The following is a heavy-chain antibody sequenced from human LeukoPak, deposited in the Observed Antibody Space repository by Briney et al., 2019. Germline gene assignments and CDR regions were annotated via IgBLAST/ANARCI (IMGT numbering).Heavy chain of an antibody. J-gene: IGHJ4*02. V-gene: IGHV4-39*01. CDR2: ISYSGST. Sequence: PSETLSLTCTVSGGSINSISFYWGGIRQPPGKGLEWIGSISYSGSTYYNPSRKSRVIISVDTSKNQFSLRLNSATAADTAVYYCASTSGKWLQLQVDYWGQGTLVTVSS. CDR3: ASTSGKWLQLQVDY. D-gene: IGHD5-24*01. CDR1: GGSINSISFY.